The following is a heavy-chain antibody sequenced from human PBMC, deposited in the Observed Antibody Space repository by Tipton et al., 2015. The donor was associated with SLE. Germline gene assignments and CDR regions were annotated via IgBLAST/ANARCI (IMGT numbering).Heavy chain of an antibody. CDR3: ARSSRYYDTGYYFDAFDI. CDR2: IYYSGSI. CDR1: GYSIRSSNW. V-gene: IGHV4-28*02. Sequence: LRLSCAVSGYSIRSSNWWAWIRQSPGKGLEWIGYIYYSGSIYYNPSLKSRVTMSVDTSKNQFSLKLSSVTAVDTAVYYCARSSRYYDTGYYFDAFDIWGQGTMVTVSS. J-gene: IGHJ3*02. D-gene: IGHD3-22*01.